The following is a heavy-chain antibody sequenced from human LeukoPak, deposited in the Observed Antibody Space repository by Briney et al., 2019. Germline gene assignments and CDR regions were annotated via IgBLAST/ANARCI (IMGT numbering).Heavy chain of an antibody. CDR1: GFTFSSYS. D-gene: IGHD4-23*01. J-gene: IGHJ4*02. Sequence: PGVSLRLSCAASGFTFSSYSMNWVRQAPGKGLEWVSYTSTSSSSIYYADSVKGRFTISRDNAKNSLFLLMTSLRAEDTAVYYCARDSVDYGGKPYFFDYWGQGTLVTVSS. CDR2: TSTSSSSI. CDR3: ARDSVDYGGKPYFFDY. V-gene: IGHV3-48*01.